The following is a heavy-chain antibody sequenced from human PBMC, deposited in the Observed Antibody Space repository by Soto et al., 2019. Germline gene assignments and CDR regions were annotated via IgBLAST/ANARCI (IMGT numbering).Heavy chain of an antibody. CDR3: ARHKGPARQDSHWFDP. Sequence: QLQLQESGPGLVKPSETLSLTCTVSGGTIIISSYYWGWVRQPPGKGLEWIGSIYYGGYTHYNPSLQSRVTISVDTSKNQFSLRLNSVTAADTAVYYCARHKGPARQDSHWFDPWGQGTLVTVSS. CDR2: IYYGGYT. V-gene: IGHV4-39*01. D-gene: IGHD2-2*01. CDR1: GGTIIISSYY. J-gene: IGHJ5*02.